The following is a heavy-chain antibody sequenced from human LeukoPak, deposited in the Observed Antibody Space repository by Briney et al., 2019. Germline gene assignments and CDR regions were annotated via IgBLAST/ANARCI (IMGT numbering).Heavy chain of an antibody. J-gene: IGHJ6*03. V-gene: IGHV3-66*02. CDR2: IYSGGST. CDR3: ASSGYSYGSSYMDV. D-gene: IGHD5-18*01. Sequence: PGGSLRLSCAASGFTVSRNYMSWVRQAPGKGLEWVSVIYSGGSTYYADSVKGRFTISRDNSKNTLYLQMNSLRAEDTAVYYCASSGYSYGSSYMDVWGKGTTVTVSS. CDR1: GFTVSRNY.